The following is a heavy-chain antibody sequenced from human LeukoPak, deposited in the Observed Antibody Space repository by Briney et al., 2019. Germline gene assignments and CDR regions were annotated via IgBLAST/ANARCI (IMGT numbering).Heavy chain of an antibody. CDR3: TRDRDNSGWFRGAGDY. CDR2: IRSKAYGETT. J-gene: IGHJ4*02. V-gene: IGHV3-49*03. CDR1: GFTFGEYA. D-gene: IGHD6-19*01. Sequence: GRSLRLSCTASGFTFGEYAMSWFRQAPGKGLEWIGFIRSKAYGETTEHAASVKGRFTVSRDDSKSIAYPQMNSLKTEDTAMYYCTRDRDNSGWFRGAGDYWGQGTLVTVSS.